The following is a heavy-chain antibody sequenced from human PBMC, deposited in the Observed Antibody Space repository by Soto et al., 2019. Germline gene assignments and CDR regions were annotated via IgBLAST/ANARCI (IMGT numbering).Heavy chain of an antibody. Sequence: ASVKVSCKASGGTFSSYTISWVRQAPGQGLEWMGWISAYNGNTNYAQKLQGRVTMTTDTSTSTAYMELRSLRSDDTAVYYCARVQYYGDYVRYWGQGTLVTGSS. CDR1: GGTFSSYT. CDR3: ARVQYYGDYVRY. J-gene: IGHJ4*02. D-gene: IGHD4-17*01. V-gene: IGHV1-18*01. CDR2: ISAYNGNT.